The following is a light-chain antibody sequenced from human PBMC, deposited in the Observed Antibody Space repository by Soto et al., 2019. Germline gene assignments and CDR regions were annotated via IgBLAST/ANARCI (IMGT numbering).Light chain of an antibody. CDR1: QSISSY. Sequence: EIVLTQSPATLSLPPGERATLSCRASQSISSYLAWYQQKPGQAPRLLIYDASNRATGIPARFSGSGSGTDFTLTISSLEPEDFAVYYCQPYNNWPLTFGGGTKVEIK. CDR3: QPYNNWPLT. CDR2: DAS. V-gene: IGKV3-11*01. J-gene: IGKJ4*01.